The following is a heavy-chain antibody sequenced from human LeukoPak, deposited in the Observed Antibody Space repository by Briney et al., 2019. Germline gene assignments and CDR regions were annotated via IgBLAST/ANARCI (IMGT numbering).Heavy chain of an antibody. CDR3: ARDVSYCSGGSCAPDWGWFDP. V-gene: IGHV3-48*01. CDR1: GFTFSSYS. J-gene: IGHJ5*02. CDR2: ISSSSSTI. D-gene: IGHD2-15*01. Sequence: GGSLRLSCAASGFTFSSYSMNWVRQAPGKGLKWLSYISSSSSTIYYADSVKGRFTISRDNAKNSLYLQMNSLRAEDTAVYYCARDVSYCSGGSCAPDWGWFDPWGQGTLVTVSS.